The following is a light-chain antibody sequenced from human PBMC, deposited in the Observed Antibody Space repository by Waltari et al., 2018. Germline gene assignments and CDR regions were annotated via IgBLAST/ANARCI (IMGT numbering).Light chain of an antibody. CDR1: QGIRSW. Sequence: DIQMTQSPPSVSASVGDRVTITCRASQGIRSWLSWYQQKPGKAPKLLIYAASNLQSGVPSRFSGSDSGTEFTLTISSLQPEDVATYDCQEANSFPLTFGGGTKVEI. CDR2: AAS. CDR3: QEANSFPLT. J-gene: IGKJ4*01. V-gene: IGKV1-12*01.